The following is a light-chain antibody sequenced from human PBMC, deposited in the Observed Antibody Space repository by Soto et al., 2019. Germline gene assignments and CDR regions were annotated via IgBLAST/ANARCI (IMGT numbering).Light chain of an antibody. V-gene: IGKV3-20*01. CDR3: QQYGSSPRYT. Sequence: EIVLTQSPGTLSLSPGERATLSCRASQSVSSTYLVWYQQKPGQAPRLLIYGASTRATGNPDRFSGSGSGTDFTLTISRLEPEEFAVYYCQQYGSSPRYTFGQGTRLEIK. CDR2: GAS. CDR1: QSVSSTY. J-gene: IGKJ2*01.